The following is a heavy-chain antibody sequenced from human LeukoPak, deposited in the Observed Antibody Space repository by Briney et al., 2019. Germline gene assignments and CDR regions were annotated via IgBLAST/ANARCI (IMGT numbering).Heavy chain of an antibody. V-gene: IGHV4-4*07. D-gene: IGHD6-13*01. CDR1: GGSIISHY. J-gene: IGHJ3*01. Sequence: SETLSLTCTVSGGSIISHYWNWIRQPAGKGLEWIGRVYASGSTTYNPSLKNRVTMSVDTSQNQFSLRLTSVTAADTAVYYCAKDTSSWYSPPGAFDLWGQGTMVTVSS. CDR3: AKDTSSWYSPPGAFDL. CDR2: VYASGST.